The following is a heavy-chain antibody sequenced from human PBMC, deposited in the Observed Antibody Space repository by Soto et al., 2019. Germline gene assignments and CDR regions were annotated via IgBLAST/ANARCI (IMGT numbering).Heavy chain of an antibody. CDR1: GGSISSYY. CDR2: IYTSGST. V-gene: IGHV4-4*07. CDR3: ARDDPRERYYYYGMDV. J-gene: IGHJ6*02. Sequence: QVQLQESGPGLVKPSETLSLTCTVSGGSISSYYWSWIRQPAGKGLEWIGRIYTSGSTNYNPSLKSRVTMSVDTSKNQFSLQLSSVTAADTAVYYCARDDPRERYYYYGMDVWGQWTTVTVSS. D-gene: IGHD1-26*01.